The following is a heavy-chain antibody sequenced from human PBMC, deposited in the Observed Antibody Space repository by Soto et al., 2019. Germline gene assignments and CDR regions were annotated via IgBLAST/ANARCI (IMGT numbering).Heavy chain of an antibody. V-gene: IGHV4-39*01. J-gene: IGHJ5*02. CDR2: IYYSGST. CDR1: GGSISSSSYY. D-gene: IGHD4-17*01. Sequence: ASETLSLTCTVSGGSISSSSYYWDWIRQPPGKGLEWIGSIYYSGSTYYNPSLKSRVTISVDTSKNQFSLKLSSVTAADTAVYYCARHVTVTTVGWFDPWGQGTLVTVSS. CDR3: ARHVTVTTVGWFDP.